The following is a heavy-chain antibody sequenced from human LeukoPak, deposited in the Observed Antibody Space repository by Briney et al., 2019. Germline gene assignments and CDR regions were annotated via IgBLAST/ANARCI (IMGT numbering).Heavy chain of an antibody. D-gene: IGHD5-18*01. CDR2: ISGDGGST. J-gene: IGHJ4*02. V-gene: IGHV3-43*02. CDR1: GFTFDDYA. CDR3: VGARRWGADDTAMHY. Sequence: GGSLILSCAASGFTFDDYAMHWVRQAPGKGLEWVSLISGDGGSTYYADSVKGRFTISRDNSKNSLYLQMNSLRTEDTALYYCVGARRWGADDTAMHYWGQGTLVTVSS.